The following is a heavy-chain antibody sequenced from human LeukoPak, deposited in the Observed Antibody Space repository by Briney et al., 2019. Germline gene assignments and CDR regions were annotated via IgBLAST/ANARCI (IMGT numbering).Heavy chain of an antibody. Sequence: SETLPLTCAVYGGSFSGYYWSWIRQPPGKGLEWIGEINHSGSTNYNPSLKSRVTISVDTSKNQFSLKLNSVTAADTAVYYCARGPAVARFDYWGQGTLVTVSS. CDR3: ARGPAVARFDY. CDR1: GGSFSGYY. J-gene: IGHJ4*02. V-gene: IGHV4-34*01. D-gene: IGHD6-19*01. CDR2: INHSGST.